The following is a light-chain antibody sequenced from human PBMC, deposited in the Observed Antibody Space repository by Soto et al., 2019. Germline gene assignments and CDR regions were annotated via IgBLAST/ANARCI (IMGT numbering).Light chain of an antibody. V-gene: IGKV3-20*01. CDR2: GAS. J-gene: IGKJ1*01. CDR1: QSVSSSY. Sequence: EIVLTQSPGTLSLSPGERATLSCRASQSVSSSYLAWYQQKPGQAPRLLIYGASSRATGIPDRFSGSGSGTDFTLTISRLEPEDCEVYYCQQYGSSPGTFGQGTKLEIK. CDR3: QQYGSSPGT.